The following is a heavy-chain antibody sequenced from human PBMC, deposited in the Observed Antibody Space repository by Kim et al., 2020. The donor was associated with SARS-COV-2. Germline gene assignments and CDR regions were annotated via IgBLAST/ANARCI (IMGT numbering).Heavy chain of an antibody. CDR3: AKFQIFGVAKYFQH. V-gene: IGHV3-23*01. Sequence: ADSVKGRFTISRDNSKNTLYLQMNSLRAEDTAVYYCAKFQIFGVAKYFQHWGQGTLVTVSS. D-gene: IGHD3-3*01. J-gene: IGHJ1*01.